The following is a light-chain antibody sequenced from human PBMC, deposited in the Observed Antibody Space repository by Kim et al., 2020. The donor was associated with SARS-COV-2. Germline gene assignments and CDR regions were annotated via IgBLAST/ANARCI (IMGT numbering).Light chain of an antibody. CDR1: QSVSSN. CDR3: QQYNNWPPWT. V-gene: IGKV3-15*01. Sequence: EIVMTQSPATLSVSPGERAHLSCRASQSVSSNLAWYQQKPGQAPRLLIYGASTRATGIPARFSGSGSGTEFTLTISSLQSEDFAVYYCQQYNNWPPWTFGQGTKVDIK. CDR2: GAS. J-gene: IGKJ1*01.